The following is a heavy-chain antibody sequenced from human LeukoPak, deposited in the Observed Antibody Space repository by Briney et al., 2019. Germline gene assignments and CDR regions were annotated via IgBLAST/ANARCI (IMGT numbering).Heavy chain of an antibody. CDR1: GFTFSSYG. CDR2: ISYDGSNR. Sequence: GGSLRLSCAASGFTFSSYGMHWVRQAPGKGLEWVAVISYDGSNRYYADSVKGRFTISRDNSKNTLYLQMNSLRAEDTAVYYCAKEYCSSTSCEFDYWGQGTLVTVSS. J-gene: IGHJ4*02. D-gene: IGHD2-2*01. V-gene: IGHV3-30*18. CDR3: AKEYCSSTSCEFDY.